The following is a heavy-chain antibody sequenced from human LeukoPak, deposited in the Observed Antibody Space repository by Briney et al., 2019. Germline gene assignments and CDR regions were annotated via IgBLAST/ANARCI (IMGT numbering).Heavy chain of an antibody. CDR1: GFTFSSYW. J-gene: IGHJ4*02. D-gene: IGHD3-3*01. CDR2: INSDGSST. CDR3: ARAHTITIFGVVIMPLGY. V-gene: IGHV3-74*01. Sequence: PGXXLRLSCAASGFTFSSYWMHWVRQAPGKGLVWVSRINSDGSSTSYEDSVKGRFTISRDKGKNKVDMQMKSLRAGETAVYYCARAHTITIFGVVIMPLGYWGQGTLVTVSS.